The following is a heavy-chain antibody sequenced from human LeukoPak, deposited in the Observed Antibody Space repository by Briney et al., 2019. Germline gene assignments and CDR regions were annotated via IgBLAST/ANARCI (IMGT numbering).Heavy chain of an antibody. CDR1: GFPFSDSW. Sequence: GGSLRLSCAASGFPFSDSWMHWVRQTPGKALVWVARINGDGSSTHYADFVEGRFTISRDNAKNTLYLQMNSLSAEDTAVYYCAKSSGWYETPFDPWGQGTLVTVSS. CDR3: AKSSGWYETPFDP. J-gene: IGHJ5*02. CDR2: INGDGSST. D-gene: IGHD6-19*01. V-gene: IGHV3-74*01.